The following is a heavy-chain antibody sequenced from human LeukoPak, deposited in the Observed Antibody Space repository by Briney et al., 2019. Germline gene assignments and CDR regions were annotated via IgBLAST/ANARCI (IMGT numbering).Heavy chain of an antibody. CDR2: IDWNDDK. D-gene: IGHD6-13*01. CDR1: GFSLSTSGMR. CDR3: ARETSDYRSSWYGYYFDY. Sequence: KESGPALVKPTQTLTLTCTFSGFSLSTSGMRVSWIRQPPGKALEWLARIDWNDDKFYSTSLKTRLTISKDTSTNQVVLTMTNMDPVDTATYFCARETSDYRSSWYGYYFDYWGQGTLVTVSS. J-gene: IGHJ4*02. V-gene: IGHV2-70*04.